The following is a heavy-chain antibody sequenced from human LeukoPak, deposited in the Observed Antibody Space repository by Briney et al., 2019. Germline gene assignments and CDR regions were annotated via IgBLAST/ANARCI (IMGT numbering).Heavy chain of an antibody. D-gene: IGHD1-1*01. CDR1: GFTFRSYD. CDR2: ISYDGGNR. Sequence: SGGSLRLSCTASGFTFRSYDMHWVRQAPGKGLEWVAVISYDGGNRYYADSVKGRFTISRDNSKNTLYLQMNSLRGEDTAVYYCARDRYNWNDGRRSVFDYWGQGTLVTVSS. J-gene: IGHJ4*02. V-gene: IGHV3-30-3*01. CDR3: ARDRYNWNDGRRSVFDY.